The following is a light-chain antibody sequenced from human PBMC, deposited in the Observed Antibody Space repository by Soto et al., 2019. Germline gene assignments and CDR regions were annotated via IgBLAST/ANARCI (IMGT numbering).Light chain of an antibody. CDR2: LGS. CDR1: QSLLHSNGYNY. J-gene: IGKJ4*01. Sequence: DIVMTQSPLSLPVIPGEPASISCRSSQSLLHSNGYNYLGWFVQKPGQSPQLLIYLGSGRASGVPDRFSGSGSGTDFTLKISRVEAEDVGVYYCMQVIQTPLTFGGGTKVEIK. CDR3: MQVIQTPLT. V-gene: IGKV2-28*01.